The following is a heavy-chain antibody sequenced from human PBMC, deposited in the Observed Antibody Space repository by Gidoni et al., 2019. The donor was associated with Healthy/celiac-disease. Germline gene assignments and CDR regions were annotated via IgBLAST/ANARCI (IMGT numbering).Heavy chain of an antibody. CDR3: ARNPYRYDDSSGPRRDAFDI. J-gene: IGHJ3*02. CDR1: GGPFSSYA. D-gene: IGHD3-22*01. V-gene: IGHV1-69*06. Sequence: QVQLVQSGAEVKKPGASVKVSCKASGGPFSSYALSWVRQAPVQGLEWMGGIIPIFGTANYAQKFQGSVTITADKSTSTAYMELSSLRSEDTAVYYCARNPYRYDDSSGPRRDAFDIWGQVTMVTVSS. CDR2: IIPIFGTA.